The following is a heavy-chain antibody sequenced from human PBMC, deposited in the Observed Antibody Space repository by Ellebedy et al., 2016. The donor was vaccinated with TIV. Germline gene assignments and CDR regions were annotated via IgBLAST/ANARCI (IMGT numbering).Heavy chain of an antibody. D-gene: IGHD6-19*01. CDR1: DGPVGSNH. CDR2: VSHTGST. J-gene: IGHJ4*02. Sequence: SETLSLTCTVPDGPVGSNHWSWIRQPPGKGLEWVGYVSHTGSTNYNPSLMSRLAISVDPSEKRFSMKLSSVTAADSAVYYCARDRYGSGWLDYWGQGILVTVSS. CDR3: ARDRYGSGWLDY. V-gene: IGHV4-59*02.